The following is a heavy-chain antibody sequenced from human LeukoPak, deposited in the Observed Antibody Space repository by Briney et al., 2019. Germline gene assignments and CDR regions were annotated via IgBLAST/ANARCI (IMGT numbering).Heavy chain of an antibody. J-gene: IGHJ4*02. Sequence: APVKVSCKASGYTFTSYGISWVRQAPGQGLEWMGWISAYNGNTNYAQKLQGRVTMTTDTSTSTAYMELRSLRSDDTAVYYCAGTVVVVPAAMGSYYFDYWGQGTLVTVSS. D-gene: IGHD2-2*01. CDR3: AGTVVVVPAAMGSYYFDY. CDR1: GYTFTSYG. V-gene: IGHV1-18*04. CDR2: ISAYNGNT.